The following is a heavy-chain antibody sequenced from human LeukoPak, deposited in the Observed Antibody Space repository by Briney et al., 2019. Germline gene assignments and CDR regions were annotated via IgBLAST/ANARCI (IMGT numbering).Heavy chain of an antibody. CDR2: TYYRSKWYN. V-gene: IGHV6-1*01. D-gene: IGHD2-15*01. Sequence: SQTLSLTCAISGDSVSSYSAAWNWIRQSPSRGLEWLGRTYYRSKWYNDYAVSVKSRITINPDTSKNQFSLQLNSVTPEDTAVYYCAREYCSGGSCHNNNFDYWGQGTLVTVSS. J-gene: IGHJ4*02. CDR1: GDSVSSYSAA. CDR3: AREYCSGGSCHNNNFDY.